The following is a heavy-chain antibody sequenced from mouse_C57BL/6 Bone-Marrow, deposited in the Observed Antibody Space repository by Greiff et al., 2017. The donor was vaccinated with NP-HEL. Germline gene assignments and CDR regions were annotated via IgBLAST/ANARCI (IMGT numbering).Heavy chain of an antibody. D-gene: IGHD2-10*02. CDR3: ARYVKGYFDV. J-gene: IGHJ1*03. V-gene: IGHV5-4*01. CDR2: ISDGGSYT. CDR1: GFTFSSYA. Sequence: EVQRVESGGGLVKPGGSLKLSCAASGFTFSSYAMSWVRQTPEKRLEWVATISDGGSYTYYPDNVKGRFTISRDNAKNNLYLQMSHLKSEDTAMYYCARYVKGYFDVWGTGTTVTVSS.